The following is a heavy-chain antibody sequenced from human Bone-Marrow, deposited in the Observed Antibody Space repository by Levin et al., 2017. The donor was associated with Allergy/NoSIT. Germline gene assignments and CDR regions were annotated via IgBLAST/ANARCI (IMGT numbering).Heavy chain of an antibody. Sequence: LSLPCATSGFPFSSYWMNWVRQAPGKGLVWVSLINPDGSTTTYADSVKGRFTISRDNVKNTVYLQMNSLRAEDTAVYYCARDLAGSPDYWGQGTLVTVSS. CDR1: GFPFSSYW. CDR2: INPDGSTT. CDR3: ARDLAGSPDY. V-gene: IGHV3-74*01. J-gene: IGHJ4*02. D-gene: IGHD1-26*01.